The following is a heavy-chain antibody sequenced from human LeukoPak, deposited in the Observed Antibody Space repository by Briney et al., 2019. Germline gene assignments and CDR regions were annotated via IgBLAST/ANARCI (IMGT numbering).Heavy chain of an antibody. Sequence: ASVKVSCRSSGYTFTTYGITWVRQAPGQGLEWMGWISTYNGNTNYAQKLLGRVTMTTDTSTSTAYMELRSLRSDDTAMYYCARDRMDTRTYFHYWGQGTLVTVSS. CDR1: GYTFTTYG. D-gene: IGHD5-18*01. CDR3: ARDRMDTRTYFHY. CDR2: ISTYNGNT. J-gene: IGHJ4*02. V-gene: IGHV1-18*01.